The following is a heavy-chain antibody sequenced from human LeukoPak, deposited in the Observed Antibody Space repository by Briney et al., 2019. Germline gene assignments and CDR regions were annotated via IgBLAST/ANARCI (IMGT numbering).Heavy chain of an antibody. D-gene: IGHD7-27*01. J-gene: IGHJ4*02. V-gene: IGHV3-30*04. CDR2: ISYDGSNK. Sequence: GGSLRLSCAASGFTFSSYAMHWVRQAPGKGLEWVAVISYDGSNKYYADSVKGRFTISRDNSKNTLYLQMNSLRAEDTAVYYCATQRNWGSGFDYWGQGTLVTVSS. CDR1: GFTFSSYA. CDR3: ATQRNWGSGFDY.